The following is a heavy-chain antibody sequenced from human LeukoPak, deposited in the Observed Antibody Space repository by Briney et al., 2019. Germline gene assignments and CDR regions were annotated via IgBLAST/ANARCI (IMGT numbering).Heavy chain of an antibody. Sequence: ASVKVSCKASGYTFTGYYMHWVRQAPGQGLEWMGWINPNSGGTNYAQKFQGRVTMTRDTSISTAYMELSRLRSDDTAVYYCARETRRGFGESQSYYYYYYMDVWGKGTTVTISS. D-gene: IGHD3-10*01. V-gene: IGHV1-2*02. CDR2: INPNSGGT. CDR3: ARETRRGFGESQSYYYYYYMDV. J-gene: IGHJ6*03. CDR1: GYTFTGYY.